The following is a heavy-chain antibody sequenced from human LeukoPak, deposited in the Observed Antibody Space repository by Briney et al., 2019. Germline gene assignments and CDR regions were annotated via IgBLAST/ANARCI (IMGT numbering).Heavy chain of an antibody. Sequence: ASVTVSCKASAYTFSDYYVHWVRQAPGQGLEWMGWFHPSSGGAGYAPKFQGRVIMTSDTSISTAYIHLTRLRSDDTAVYYCAIMRIRDSPFDYRGQGTLVTVSS. V-gene: IGHV1-2*02. J-gene: IGHJ4*02. D-gene: IGHD3-16*01. CDR1: AYTFSDYY. CDR3: AIMRIRDSPFDY. CDR2: FHPSSGGA.